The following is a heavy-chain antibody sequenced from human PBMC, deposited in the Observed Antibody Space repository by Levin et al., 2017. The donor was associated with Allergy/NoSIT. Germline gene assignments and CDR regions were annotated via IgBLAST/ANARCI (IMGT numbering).Heavy chain of an antibody. Sequence: GESLKISCKGSGYSFTSYWIGWVRQMPGKGLEWMGIIYPGDSDTRYSPSFQGQVTISADKSISTAYLQWSSLKASDTAMYYCARQSATVTTWVLTAIDYWGQGTLVTVSS. D-gene: IGHD4-17*01. J-gene: IGHJ4*02. CDR3: ARQSATVTTWVLTAIDY. V-gene: IGHV5-51*01. CDR2: IYPGDSDT. CDR1: GYSFTSYW.